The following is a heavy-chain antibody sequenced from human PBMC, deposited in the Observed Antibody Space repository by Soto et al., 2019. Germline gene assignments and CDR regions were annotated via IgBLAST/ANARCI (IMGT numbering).Heavy chain of an antibody. V-gene: IGHV4-31*03. J-gene: IGHJ4*02. CDR2: ISTGGST. CDR3: ARVPYDSSGFGYFDY. CDR1: GGSISNGGYF. Sequence: QVQLQESGPGLVKPSQTLSLTCTVSGGSISNGGYFWSWIRQHPVKGLEWIGYISTGGSTNYNPSLRCRLTISVDTSKNQFFLNLSSVTAADTAVYYCARVPYDSSGFGYFDYWGQGTLVTVSS. D-gene: IGHD3-22*01.